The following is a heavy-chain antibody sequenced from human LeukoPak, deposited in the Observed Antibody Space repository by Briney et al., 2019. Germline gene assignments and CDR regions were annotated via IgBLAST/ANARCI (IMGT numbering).Heavy chain of an antibody. V-gene: IGHV1-18*01. D-gene: IGHD4-17*01. CDR2: ISAYDGNT. J-gene: IGHJ6*02. CDR1: GYTFTTYH. CDR3: ARETRTVTTSIDV. Sequence: ASVKVSCRASGYTFTTYHISWVRQAPGQGLEWMGWISAYDGNTNYIQKFQGRVTMTTDTSTSTAYMELRSLRSDDTAVYYCARETRTVTTSIDVWGQGTTVTVSS.